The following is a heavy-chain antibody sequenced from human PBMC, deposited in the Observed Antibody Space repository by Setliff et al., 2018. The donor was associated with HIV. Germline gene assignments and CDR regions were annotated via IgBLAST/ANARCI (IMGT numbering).Heavy chain of an antibody. D-gene: IGHD3-3*01. CDR1: GFTFSTYS. CDR2: ISSSSRSK. CDR3: ARDVSWRVRTYIDY. Sequence: PGGSLRLSCEASGFTFSTYSMNWVRQAPGKGLEWVSSISSSSRSKYYAGPVKGRFTISRDNAKNSLYLQMNSLTAEDTAVYYCARDVSWRVRTYIDYWGQGALVTVSS. J-gene: IGHJ4*02. V-gene: IGHV3-21*01.